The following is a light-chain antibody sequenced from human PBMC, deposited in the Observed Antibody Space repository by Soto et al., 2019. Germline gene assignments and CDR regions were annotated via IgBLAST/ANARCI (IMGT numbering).Light chain of an antibody. Sequence: TQSPSSFSASTGDRVTITCRASQGISSYLAWYQQKPGKAPKLLIYAASTLQSGVPSRFSGSGSGTDFTLTISCLQSEDFATYYCQQYYSYPWTFGQGTKVDIK. CDR3: QQYYSYPWT. J-gene: IGKJ1*01. V-gene: IGKV1-8*01. CDR2: AAS. CDR1: QGISSY.